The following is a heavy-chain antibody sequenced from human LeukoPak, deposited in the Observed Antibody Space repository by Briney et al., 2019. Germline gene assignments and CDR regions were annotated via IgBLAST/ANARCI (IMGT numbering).Heavy chain of an antibody. D-gene: IGHD2-15*01. Sequence: GGSLRLSCAASGFTFSSYAMSWLRQAPGKGLEWFSDINRSGSSTYYADSVKGRFTSSRDNSKNTLYLQMNSLRGEDTAVYYCAKGPPDIVVVEDEEHYMDVWGKGTTVTVSS. V-gene: IGHV3-23*01. CDR2: INRSGSST. CDR1: GFTFSSYA. J-gene: IGHJ6*03. CDR3: AKGPPDIVVVEDEEHYMDV.